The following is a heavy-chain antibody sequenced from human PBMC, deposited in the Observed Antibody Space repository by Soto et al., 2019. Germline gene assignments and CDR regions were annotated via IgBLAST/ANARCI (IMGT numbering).Heavy chain of an antibody. CDR2: IYYSGST. Sequence: QLQLQESGPGLVKPSETLSLTCTVSGGSISSSSYYWGWIRQPPGKGLEWIGSIYYSGSTYYNPHLKSRVAISVDTSKTQFSLELSSVTAAAPAVYYCAGHIARSSWFDPWGQGTLVTVSS. CDR1: GGSISSSSYY. J-gene: IGHJ5*02. D-gene: IGHD3-16*02. V-gene: IGHV4-39*01. CDR3: AGHIARSSWFDP.